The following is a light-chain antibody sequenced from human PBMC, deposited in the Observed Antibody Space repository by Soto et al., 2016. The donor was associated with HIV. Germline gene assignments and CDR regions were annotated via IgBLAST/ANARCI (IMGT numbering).Light chain of an antibody. CDR3: QQYESYSPSIT. Sequence: DIQMTQSPSSLSASIGDRVTITCRASQMINSYLNWYQQKPGKAPKLLIYAASSLQVGVPSRFSGSASGTDFSLTITTVQPDDFATYYCQQYESYSPSITFGQGTRL. J-gene: IGKJ5*01. CDR1: QMINSY. CDR2: AAS. V-gene: IGKV1-39*01.